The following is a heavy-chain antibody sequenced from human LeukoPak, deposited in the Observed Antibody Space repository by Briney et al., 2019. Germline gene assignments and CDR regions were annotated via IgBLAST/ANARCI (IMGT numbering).Heavy chain of an antibody. J-gene: IGHJ6*03. D-gene: IGHD3-10*01. Sequence: KSSETLSLTCTVSGGSISSYYWSWIRQPAGKGLEWIGRIYTRGSTNYNPSLKSRVTMSVDTSKNQFSLKLSSVTAADTAVYYCARADAPRGYYYYMDVWGKGTTVTVSS. V-gene: IGHV4-4*07. CDR2: IYTRGST. CDR3: ARADAPRGYYYYMDV. CDR1: GGSISSYY.